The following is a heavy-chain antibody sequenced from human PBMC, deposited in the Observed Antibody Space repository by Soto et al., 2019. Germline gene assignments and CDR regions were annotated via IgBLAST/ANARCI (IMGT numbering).Heavy chain of an antibody. CDR2: VFHSGTT. J-gene: IGHJ4*02. CDR3: ARQRTSVVTQAYFDV. V-gene: IGHV4-38-2*01. Sequence: SETLSLTCAVSGYSINSGYYWGWIRQPPGKGLEWIGSVFHSGTTYSNPSLKTRLTISVDTSKNEISLDLNAVTAADTALYFCARQRTSVVTQAYFDVWGPGSLVTVSS. D-gene: IGHD2-21*02. CDR1: GYSINSGYY.